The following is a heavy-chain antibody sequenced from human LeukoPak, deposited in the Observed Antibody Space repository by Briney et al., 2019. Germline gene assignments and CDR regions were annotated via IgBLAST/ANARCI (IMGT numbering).Heavy chain of an antibody. CDR2: VYSTGAT. CDR3: ASDSIEVDAFDI. V-gene: IGHV4-39*02. D-gene: IGHD2-21*01. CDR1: GDSISSSNSF. Sequence: SETLSLTCSVSGDSISSSNSFWGWIRHSPLKGLEWIGAVYSTGATYYNPSLMSRLTMSVDTSRNQFFLKLTSVTAADTAVYYCASDSIEVDAFDIWGQGTMVTVSS. J-gene: IGHJ3*02.